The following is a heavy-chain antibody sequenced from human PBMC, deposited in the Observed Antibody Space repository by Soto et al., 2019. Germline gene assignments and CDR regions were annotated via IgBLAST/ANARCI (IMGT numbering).Heavy chain of an antibody. D-gene: IGHD6-13*01. V-gene: IGHV3-30*18. CDR3: AKENQHLVHDY. CDR2: ISHDGSDK. J-gene: IGHJ4*02. Sequence: QVQLVESGGGVVRPGRSLRLTCAASGFTFRNYGMHWVRQAPGKGLEWVAVISHDGSDKYYADSMKGRFIISRDNSENTLFLNMNILKPEDTAVYYCAKENQHLVHDYWGQGTLVTVSS. CDR1: GFTFRNYG.